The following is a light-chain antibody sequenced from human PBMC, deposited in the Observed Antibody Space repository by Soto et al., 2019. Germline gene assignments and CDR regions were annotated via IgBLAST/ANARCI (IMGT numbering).Light chain of an antibody. CDR1: QRVSRN. Sequence: IVMTQSPATLSVSPGERATLSCRASQRVSRNLAWYQQKPGQPPRLLIYDASTRATGIPARFTAGGSGTEFTLTISSLQSDDLAVYYCQQYDKWPRTFGQGTKVDIK. CDR2: DAS. V-gene: IGKV3D-15*01. CDR3: QQYDKWPRT. J-gene: IGKJ1*01.